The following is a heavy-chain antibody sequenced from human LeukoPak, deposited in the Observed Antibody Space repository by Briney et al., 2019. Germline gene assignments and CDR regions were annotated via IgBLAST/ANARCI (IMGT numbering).Heavy chain of an antibody. Sequence: PVASVKVSCKASGYTFTSYYMHWVRQAPGQGLEWMGIINPSGGSTSYAQKFQGRVTMTRDMSTSTVYMELSSLRSEDTAVYYCARDLSTSCYLGSGWYSCLGPDAFDIWGRGTMVTVSS. CDR2: INPSGGST. CDR3: ARDLSTSCYLGSGWYSCLGPDAFDI. J-gene: IGHJ3*02. D-gene: IGHD6-19*01. V-gene: IGHV1-46*01. CDR1: GYTFTSYY.